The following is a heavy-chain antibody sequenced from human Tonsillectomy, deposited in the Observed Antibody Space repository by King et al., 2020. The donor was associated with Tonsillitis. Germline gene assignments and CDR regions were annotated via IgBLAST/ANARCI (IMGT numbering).Heavy chain of an antibody. V-gene: IGHV4-34*01. CDR3: ASDVDTAMGVDY. Sequence: QVQLQQWGAGLLKPSETLSLTCAVYGGSFSGYYWSWIRQPPGKGLEWIGEINHSGSTNYNPSLKSRVTISVDTSKNQFPLKLSSVTAADTAVYYCASDVDTAMGVDYWGQGTLVTVSS. D-gene: IGHD5-18*01. CDR2: INHSGST. J-gene: IGHJ4*02. CDR1: GGSFSGYY.